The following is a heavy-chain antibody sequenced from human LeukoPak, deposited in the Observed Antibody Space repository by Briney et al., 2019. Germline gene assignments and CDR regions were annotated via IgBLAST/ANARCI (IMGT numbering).Heavy chain of an antibody. CDR3: ASTTLYYYDSSSYYAGFDY. D-gene: IGHD3-22*01. CDR1: GGSISSGDYY. Sequence: SETLSLTCTVSGGSISSGDYYWGWIRQPPGKGLEWIGSIYYSGSTYYNPSLKSRVTISVDTSKNQFSLKLSSVTAADTAVYYCASTTLYYYDSSSYYAGFDYWGQGTLVTVSS. CDR2: IYYSGST. J-gene: IGHJ4*02. V-gene: IGHV4-39*01.